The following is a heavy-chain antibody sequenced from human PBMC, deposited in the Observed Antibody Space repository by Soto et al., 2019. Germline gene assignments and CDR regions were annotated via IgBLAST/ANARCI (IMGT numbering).Heavy chain of an antibody. V-gene: IGHV1-2*04. D-gene: IGHD3-9*01. CDR1: GYTFTGYY. CDR2: INRNSGVT. Sequence: GASVKVSCQASGYTFTGYYMQWVRQAPGQGLEWMGWINRNSGVTNYAQKFQGWVTMTRDTSISTAYMELSRLRSDSSAVYYCARSSHSDILTIYLRIFDYWGQGTLVTVSS. CDR3: ARSSHSDILTIYLRIFDY. J-gene: IGHJ4*02.